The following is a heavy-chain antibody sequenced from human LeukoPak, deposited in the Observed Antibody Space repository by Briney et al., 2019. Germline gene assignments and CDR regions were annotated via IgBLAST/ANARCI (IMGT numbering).Heavy chain of an antibody. D-gene: IGHD6-19*01. CDR1: GYTFTSYG. CDR3: ARDLSVAEGYFDY. V-gene: IGHV1-18*04. J-gene: IGHJ4*02. Sequence: GASVHVSCKASGYTFTSYGISWVRQAPGQGLEWMGWISAYNGNTNYPQKLQGRVTMTTDTSTSTAYMELRGLRSDVTAVYYCARDLSVAEGYFDYWGQGTLVTVSS. CDR2: ISAYNGNT.